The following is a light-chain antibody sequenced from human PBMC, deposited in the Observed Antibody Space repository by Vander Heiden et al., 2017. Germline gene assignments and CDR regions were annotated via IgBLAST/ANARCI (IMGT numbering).Light chain of an antibody. CDR2: DVS. CDR3: SSYTSSTTVV. Sequence: QSALTQPASVSGSPGQPITISGTGTSSDIGTYNFASWYQQHPGKAPKLMIYDVSDRPSGVSDRFSGSKSGKTASLTISGLQAEDEADYYCSSYTSSTTVVFGGGTTLTVL. CDR1: SSDIGTYNF. V-gene: IGLV2-14*03. J-gene: IGLJ3*02.